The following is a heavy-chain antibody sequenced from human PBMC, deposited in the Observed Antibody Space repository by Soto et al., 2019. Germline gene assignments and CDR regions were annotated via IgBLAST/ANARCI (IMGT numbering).Heavy chain of an antibody. CDR2: INVAGNT. CDR1: GFTFSNYD. J-gene: IGHJ3*02. CDR3: TRTADFTSAFDM. V-gene: IGHV3-13*01. D-gene: IGHD2-21*02. Sequence: GGSLRLSCAASGFTFSNYDMHWVRQATGKGLQWVASINVAGNTYYPVSVEGRFTISRENAKNSVYLHINSLRAEDTAVYYCTRTADFTSAFDMWGQGTMVTVSS.